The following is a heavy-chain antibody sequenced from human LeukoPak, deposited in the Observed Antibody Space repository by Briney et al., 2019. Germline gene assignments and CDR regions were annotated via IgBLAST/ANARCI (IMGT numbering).Heavy chain of an antibody. V-gene: IGHV3-74*01. CDR1: GFIFSNYW. CDR3: GRGKLPGTVTD. J-gene: IGHJ4*02. D-gene: IGHD4-17*01. Sequence: PGGSLRLSCAASGFIFSNYWVHWVRQVPGKGLVWVSGMDSAGNSRNYADAVKGRFTISRDNAKNTMYLQMNSLRVEDTAVYYCGRGKLPGTVTDWGQGTPVTVSS. CDR2: MDSAGNSR.